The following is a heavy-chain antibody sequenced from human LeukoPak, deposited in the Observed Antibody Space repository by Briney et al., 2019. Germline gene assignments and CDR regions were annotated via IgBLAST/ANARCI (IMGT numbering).Heavy chain of an antibody. J-gene: IGHJ5*02. CDR1: GGSISSYY. Sequence: SETLSLTCTVSGGSISSYYWSWIRQPAGKGLEWIGRIYTSGSTNYNPSLKSRVTMSVDTSKNQFSLKLSSVTAADTAVYYCARNAVAGTTRGIWFDPWGQGTLVTVSS. D-gene: IGHD6-19*01. V-gene: IGHV4-4*07. CDR3: ARNAVAGTTRGIWFDP. CDR2: IYTSGST.